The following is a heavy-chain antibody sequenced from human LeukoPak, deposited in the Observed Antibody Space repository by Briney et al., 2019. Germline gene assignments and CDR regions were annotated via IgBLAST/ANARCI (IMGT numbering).Heavy chain of an antibody. J-gene: IGHJ4*02. CDR3: ARDLPAPYYYDSSGYYRFDY. CDR2: IWADGAP. Sequence: SETLSLTCTVSGGSFSSGNYYWSWIRQPAGQGLEWLGRIWADGAPTYRPSLKSRVSISVDVSKNQFSLRLTSVTAADTAVYYCARDLPAPYYYDSSGYYRFDYWGQGTLVTVSS. CDR1: GGSFSSGNYY. V-gene: IGHV4-61*02. D-gene: IGHD3-22*01.